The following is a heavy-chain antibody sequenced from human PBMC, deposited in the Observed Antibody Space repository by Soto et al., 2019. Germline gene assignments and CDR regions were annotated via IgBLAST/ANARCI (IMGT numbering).Heavy chain of an antibody. CDR3: AADTSRGDCWSGYDRYYANWFDP. CDR1: GFTFSSSG. V-gene: IGHV1-58*01. CDR2: IVVGSGKT. Sequence: SVKVSCKASGFTFSSSGVQWVRQTRGQSLEWIGWIVVGSGKTNYAQKFQDRVTITRDMSTSTAYMELSSLRSDDTAVYYCAADTSRGDCWSGYDRYYANWFDPWGQGTLVTVSS. D-gene: IGHD3-3*01. J-gene: IGHJ5*01.